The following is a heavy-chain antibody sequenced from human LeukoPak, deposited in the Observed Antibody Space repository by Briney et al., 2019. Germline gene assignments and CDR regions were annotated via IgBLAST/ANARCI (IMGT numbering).Heavy chain of an antibody. CDR2: ISSSGSTI. Sequence: GGSLRLSCAASGFTFSDYYMSWIRQAPGKGLEWVSYISSSGSTIYYADSVKGRFTISRDNAKNSLYLQMNSLRAEDTDVYYCARDVYYDSSGYYRSLFDYWGQGTLVTVSS. V-gene: IGHV3-11*01. D-gene: IGHD3-22*01. CDR1: GFTFSDYY. J-gene: IGHJ4*02. CDR3: ARDVYYDSSGYYRSLFDY.